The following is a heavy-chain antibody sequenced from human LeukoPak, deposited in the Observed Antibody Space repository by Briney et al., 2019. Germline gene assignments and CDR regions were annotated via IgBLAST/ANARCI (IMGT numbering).Heavy chain of an antibody. D-gene: IGHD1-20*01. J-gene: IGHJ2*01. Sequence: ASVKVSCXASGYTFTSYYMHWVRQARGQGLEWMGIINPSGGSTSYAQKFQGRVTMTRDTSTSTVYMELSSLRSEDTAVYYCARSYNWNPPELWGRGTLVTVSS. CDR3: ARSYNWNPPEL. CDR1: GYTFTSYY. V-gene: IGHV1-46*01. CDR2: INPSGGST.